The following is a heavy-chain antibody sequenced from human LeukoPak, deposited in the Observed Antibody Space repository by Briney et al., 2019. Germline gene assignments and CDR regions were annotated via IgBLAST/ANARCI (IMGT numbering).Heavy chain of an antibody. CDR2: ISYDGSNK. Sequence: GGSLRLSCVASGFTFSSYGMHWVRQAPGTGLEWVAVISYDGSNKYYADSVKGRFTISRDNSKNTLYLQMNSLRAEDTAVYYCAKGRELLNFWGQGTLVTVSS. D-gene: IGHD1-26*01. CDR3: AKGRELLNF. CDR1: GFTFSSYG. J-gene: IGHJ4*02. V-gene: IGHV3-30*18.